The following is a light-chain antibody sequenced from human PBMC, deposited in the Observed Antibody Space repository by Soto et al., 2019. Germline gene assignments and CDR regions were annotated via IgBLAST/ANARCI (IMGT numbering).Light chain of an antibody. Sequence: EIVLTQSPGTLSLSPGERATRSCRASQSVRSSYLAWYQQKPGQAPSLLIYGASSRATGIPDRFSGSGSGTDFTLTISRLEPEDFAVYYCHQYGSSPLTFGGGTKVEIK. CDR2: GAS. J-gene: IGKJ4*01. CDR3: HQYGSSPLT. V-gene: IGKV3-20*01. CDR1: QSVRSSY.